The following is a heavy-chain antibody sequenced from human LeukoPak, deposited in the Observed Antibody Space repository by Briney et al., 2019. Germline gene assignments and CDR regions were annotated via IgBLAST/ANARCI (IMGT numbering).Heavy chain of an antibody. CDR2: INHSGST. J-gene: IGHJ4*02. D-gene: IGHD5-18*01. Sequence: SETLSLTCAVYGGSFSGYYWSWIRQPPGKGLEWIGEINHSGSTNYNPSLKSRVTISVDTSKNQFSLKLSSVTAADTAVYYCARVRSGYSYGPEGFRYFDYWGQGTLVTVSS. CDR3: ARVRSGYSYGPEGFRYFDY. V-gene: IGHV4-34*01. CDR1: GGSFSGYY.